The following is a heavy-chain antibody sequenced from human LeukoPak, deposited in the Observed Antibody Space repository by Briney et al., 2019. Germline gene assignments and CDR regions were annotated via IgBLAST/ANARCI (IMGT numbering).Heavy chain of an antibody. CDR2: IFDSGTT. CDR1: GGSISRDPYY. D-gene: IGHD3-22*01. V-gene: IGHV4-30-4*01. Sequence: SQTLSLTCTVSGGSISRDPYYWTWLRQSPGKGLEWLGHIFDSGTTYYNPSLKSRLSISLDMSKNQFSLKLTSVTAADTAVYYCARDPQRSYYYDSSGFEGDYWGQGTLVTVSS. J-gene: IGHJ4*02. CDR3: ARDPQRSYYYDSSGFEGDY.